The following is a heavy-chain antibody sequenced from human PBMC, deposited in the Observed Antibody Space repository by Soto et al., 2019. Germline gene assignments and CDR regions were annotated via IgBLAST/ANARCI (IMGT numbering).Heavy chain of an antibody. J-gene: IGHJ6*02. Sequence: SETLSLTCAVSGASISSDNRWTWVRQPRGEGLGRIGEISQSGTTKYNPSLASRVTISVDKSKNQFSLRLTSMTAADTAVYYCAKQVPAALRLYYFFGLDVWGQGTTVTVSS. CDR3: AKQVPAALRLYYFFGLDV. CDR2: ISQSGTT. CDR1: GASISSDNR. D-gene: IGHD2-15*01. V-gene: IGHV4-4*02.